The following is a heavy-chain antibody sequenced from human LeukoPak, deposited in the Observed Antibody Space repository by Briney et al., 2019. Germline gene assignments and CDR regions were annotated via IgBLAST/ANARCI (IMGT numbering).Heavy chain of an antibody. CDR2: VGRDGSVK. V-gene: IGHV3-7*01. CDR1: GFTFSDYW. D-gene: IGHD1-26*01. J-gene: IGHJ4*02. CDR3: AKVGTWELQRVFEN. Sequence: GGSLRLSCAASGFTFSDYWMTWVRQVPGKGLEWVANVGRDGSVKNYVDSVEGRFTISRDNAKKSLDLEMNSLRVEDTALYYCAKVGTWELQRVFENWGQGTLVTVSS.